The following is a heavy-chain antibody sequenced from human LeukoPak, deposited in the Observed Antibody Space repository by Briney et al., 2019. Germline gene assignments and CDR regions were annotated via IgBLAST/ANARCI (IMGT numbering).Heavy chain of an antibody. CDR3: ARGGSSKLQGGPDYYYMDV. D-gene: IGHD1-26*01. V-gene: IGHV3-7*01. Sequence: GGSLRLSCAASGFTFSSYWMSWVRQAPGKGLEWVANIKQDGSEKYYVDSVKGRFTIFRDNAKNSLYLQMNSLRAEDTAVYYCARGGSSKLQGGPDYYYMDVWGKGTTVTISS. CDR2: IKQDGSEK. J-gene: IGHJ6*03. CDR1: GFTFSSYW.